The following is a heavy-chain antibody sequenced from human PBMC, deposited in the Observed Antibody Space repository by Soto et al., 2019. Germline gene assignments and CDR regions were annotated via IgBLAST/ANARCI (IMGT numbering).Heavy chain of an antibody. Sequence: PGESLKISCKGSGYDFTSHWIAWVRQMPGKGLEWMGITFPGDSDTRYSPSFQGQVTISADKSISTAYLQWSSLKASDTAMYYCARHLPDYGDYVNYYYYMGVWGKGTTVTVSS. CDR3: ARHLPDYGDYVNYYYYMGV. CDR1: GYDFTSHW. CDR2: TFPGDSDT. D-gene: IGHD4-17*01. V-gene: IGHV5-51*01. J-gene: IGHJ6*03.